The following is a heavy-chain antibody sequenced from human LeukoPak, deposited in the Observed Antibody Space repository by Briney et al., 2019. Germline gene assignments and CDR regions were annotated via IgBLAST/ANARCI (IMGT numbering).Heavy chain of an antibody. CDR3: AKMTDSTPYSSGTFDS. Sequence: GGSLRLSCSALGFTLGSNAMGGVGQAQGKGREGVSAISDTGDKTYYADSVKGRFTISRDNSRNTLYLQMSRLGAEDTALFYCAKMTDSTPYSSGTFDSWGQGTLVTVSS. D-gene: IGHD3-10*01. CDR2: ISDTGDKT. CDR1: GFTLGSNA. J-gene: IGHJ4*02. V-gene: IGHV3-23*01.